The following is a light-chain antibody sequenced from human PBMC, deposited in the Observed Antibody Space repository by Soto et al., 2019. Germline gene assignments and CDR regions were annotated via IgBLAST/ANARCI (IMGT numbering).Light chain of an antibody. Sequence: DIQMTQSPSSLSASVGDRVTITCQASQDITNYLNWYQQKPGKAPKLLIYDASNLETGVPSRFSGSGSGTDFTFTISSLQPEDFATHYCQQYDTLPYTFGQGTRLEIK. CDR1: QDITNY. J-gene: IGKJ2*01. V-gene: IGKV1-33*01. CDR3: QQYDTLPYT. CDR2: DAS.